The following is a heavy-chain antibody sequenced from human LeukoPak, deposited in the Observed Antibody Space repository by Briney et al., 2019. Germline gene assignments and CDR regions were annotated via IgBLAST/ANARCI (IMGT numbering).Heavy chain of an antibody. V-gene: IGHV1-69*13. CDR3: AREIVRNADAFDI. J-gene: IGHJ3*02. CDR1: GGTFSSYA. D-gene: IGHD1-14*01. CDR2: IIPIFGTA. Sequence: SVKVSCKASGGTFSSYAISWVRQAPGQGLEWMGGIIPIFGTANYAQKFQGRVTITADESTSTAYMELSSLRSEDTAVYYCAREIVRNADAFDIWGQGTMVTVSS.